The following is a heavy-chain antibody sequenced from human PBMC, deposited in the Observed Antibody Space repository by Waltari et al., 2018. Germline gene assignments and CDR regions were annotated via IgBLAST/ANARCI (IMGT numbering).Heavy chain of an antibody. Sequence: QVQLQQWGAGLLKPSEPLSLTCAVYGGSFSGYYWSWIRQPPGKGLEWIGEINHSGSTNYNPSLKSRVTISVDTSKNQFSLKLSSVTAADTAVYYCARRRVVVNAFDIWGQGTMVTVSS. J-gene: IGHJ3*02. D-gene: IGHD2-15*01. CDR3: ARRRVVVNAFDI. CDR1: GGSFSGYY. V-gene: IGHV4-34*01. CDR2: INHSGST.